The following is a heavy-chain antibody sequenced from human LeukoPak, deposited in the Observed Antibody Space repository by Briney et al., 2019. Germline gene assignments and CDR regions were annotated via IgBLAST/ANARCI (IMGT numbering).Heavy chain of an antibody. V-gene: IGHV3-23*01. J-gene: IGHJ4*02. CDR2: ISGSGGST. D-gene: IGHD6-19*01. CDR1: GFTFSSYA. CDR3: AKDTASSSGWYYFDY. Sequence: GGSLRLSCAASGFTFSSYAMSWVRQAPGKGLEWVSTISGSGGSTYYADSVKGRFTISRDNSKNTLYLQMNSLRAEDTAVYYCAKDTASSSGWYYFDYWGQGTLVTVSS.